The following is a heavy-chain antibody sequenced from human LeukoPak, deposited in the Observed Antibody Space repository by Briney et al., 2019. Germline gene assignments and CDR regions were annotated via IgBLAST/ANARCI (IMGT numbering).Heavy chain of an antibody. Sequence: SQTLSLTCAISGDSVSSNSAGWSWIRQSPSRGLEWLGRTYYRSKWYNDYAVSVKSRITINPDTSKNQLSLQLNSVTPEDTAVYYCAKDLESVRIAAAGSFDYWGQGTLVTVSS. V-gene: IGHV6-1*01. D-gene: IGHD6-13*01. CDR1: GDSVSSNSAG. CDR3: AKDLESVRIAAAGSFDY. CDR2: TYYRSKWYN. J-gene: IGHJ4*02.